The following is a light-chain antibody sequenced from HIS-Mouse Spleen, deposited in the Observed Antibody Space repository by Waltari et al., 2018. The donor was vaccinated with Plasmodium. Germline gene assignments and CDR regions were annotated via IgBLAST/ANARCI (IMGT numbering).Light chain of an antibody. Sequence: QPVLTQPPSSSASPGESARLTCTLPSAITVGSYNIYWYHHKPGSPPRYLLYYYSDSDKGQGSGVPSRFSGSKDASANTGILLISGLQSEDEADYYCMIWPSNASGVFGGGTKLTVL. J-gene: IGLJ3*02. CDR2: YYSDSDK. CDR3: MIWPSNASGV. V-gene: IGLV5-37*01. CDR1: SAITVGSYN.